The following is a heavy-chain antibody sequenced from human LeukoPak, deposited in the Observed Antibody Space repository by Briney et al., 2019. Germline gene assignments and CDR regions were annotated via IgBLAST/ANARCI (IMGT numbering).Heavy chain of an antibody. CDR2: ISSGGSIV. J-gene: IGHJ4*02. V-gene: IGHV3-48*01. CDR1: GFTFSDYN. Sequence: GGSLRLSCAASGFTFSDYNMDWVRQAPGKGLEWVSFISSGGSIVYYADSVKGRFTIPRDSAKNSLYLQMTSLRAEDTAVYYCAREGSYSNYVDYWGQGTLVTVSS. CDR3: AREGSYSNYVDY. D-gene: IGHD4-11*01.